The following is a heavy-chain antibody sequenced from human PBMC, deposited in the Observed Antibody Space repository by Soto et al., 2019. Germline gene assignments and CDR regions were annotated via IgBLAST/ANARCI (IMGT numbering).Heavy chain of an antibody. CDR1: SGSISSSNW. V-gene: IGHV4-4*02. D-gene: IGHD1-1*01. J-gene: IGHJ4*02. CDR3: ARSQLERHLIDY. Sequence: QVQLQESGPGLVMPSGTLSLTCAVSSGSISSSNWWSWVRQPPGKGLEWIGEIYHSGSTNYNPSLNSRVTISVDKSKNQFSLKLSSVTAADTAVYYCARSQLERHLIDYWGQGTLVTVSS. CDR2: IYHSGST.